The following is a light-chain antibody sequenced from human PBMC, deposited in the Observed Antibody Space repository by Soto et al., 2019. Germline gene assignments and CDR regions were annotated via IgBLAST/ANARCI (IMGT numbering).Light chain of an antibody. V-gene: IGKV4-1*01. J-gene: IGKJ4*01. CDR3: QQYYSSPLT. CDR1: QSVLYSSDNKNY. Sequence: DIVMTQSPDSLAVSLGERATVKCKSSQSVLYSSDNKNYLTWFQQKPGQPRKVLIYWASTRESGVPDRFSGSGSGTDFTLTISSLQAEDVAVYYCQQYYSSPLTFGGGTKVEIK. CDR2: WAS.